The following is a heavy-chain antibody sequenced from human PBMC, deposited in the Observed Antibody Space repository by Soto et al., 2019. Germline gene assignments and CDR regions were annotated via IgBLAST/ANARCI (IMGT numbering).Heavy chain of an antibody. CDR1: GFSFTTYV. Sequence: GGSLRLSCAASGFSFTTYVMHWVRQAPGKGLEWVAVISHDGSYRYYGDAVKGRFTISRDTSKNAVYLEMNSLRPEDTAVYYCAKGLLAIVGTTLPRDAFNIWGQGTMVTVSS. J-gene: IGHJ3*02. CDR3: AKGLLAIVGTTLPRDAFNI. CDR2: ISHDGSYR. D-gene: IGHD1-26*01. V-gene: IGHV3-30*18.